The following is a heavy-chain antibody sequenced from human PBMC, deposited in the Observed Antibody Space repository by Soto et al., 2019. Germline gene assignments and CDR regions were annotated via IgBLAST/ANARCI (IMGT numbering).Heavy chain of an antibody. D-gene: IGHD3-10*01. J-gene: IGHJ4*02. Sequence: SETLSLTCAVYGGSFSGYYWSWIRQPPGKGLEWIGEINHSGSTNYNPSLKSRVTISVDTSKNQFSLKLSSVTAADTAVYYCGRFPHVYYYGSGSYYKGTFDYWGQGTLVTVSS. CDR1: GGSFSGYY. CDR3: GRFPHVYYYGSGSYYKGTFDY. V-gene: IGHV4-34*01. CDR2: INHSGST.